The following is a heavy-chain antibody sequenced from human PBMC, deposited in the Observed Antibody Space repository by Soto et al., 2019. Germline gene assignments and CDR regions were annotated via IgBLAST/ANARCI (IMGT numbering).Heavy chain of an antibody. CDR1: GFTFSSYG. D-gene: IGHD2-15*01. Sequence: QVQLVESGGGVVQPGRSLRLSCAASGFTFSSYGMHWVRQAPGKGLEWVAVISYDGSNKYYADSVKGRFTISRDNSKNTLYLQMNSLRAEDTAVYYCAKVGAGYCSGGSCYFFDYWGQGTLVTVSS. CDR2: ISYDGSNK. J-gene: IGHJ4*02. CDR3: AKVGAGYCSGGSCYFFDY. V-gene: IGHV3-30*18.